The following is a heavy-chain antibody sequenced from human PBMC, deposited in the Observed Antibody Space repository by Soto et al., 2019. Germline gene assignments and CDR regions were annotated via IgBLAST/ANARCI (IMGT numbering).Heavy chain of an antibody. D-gene: IGHD2-2*01. CDR3: ARAGYCSSTSCQMRFDY. CDR1: GFTFSSYG. V-gene: IGHV3-33*01. CDR2: IWYDGSNK. Sequence: QVQLVESGGGVVQPGRSLRLSCAASGFTFSSYGMHWVRQAPGKGLEWVAVIWYDGSNKYYADSVKGRFTISRDNSKNTLYLQMNSLRAEDTAVYYCARAGYCSSTSCQMRFDYWGQGTLVTVSS. J-gene: IGHJ4*02.